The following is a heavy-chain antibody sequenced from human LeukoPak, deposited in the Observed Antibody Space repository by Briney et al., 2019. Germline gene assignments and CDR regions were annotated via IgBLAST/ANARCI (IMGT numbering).Heavy chain of an antibody. CDR2: INHSGST. J-gene: IGHJ5*02. CDR3: ARGLTYYYDSSGYYLRWFDP. D-gene: IGHD3-22*01. V-gene: IGHV4-34*01. CDR1: GGSFSGYY. Sequence: PSETLSLTCDVYGGSFSGYYWSWIRQPPGKGLEWIGEINHSGSTNYNPSLKSRVTISVDTSKNQFSLKLSSVTAADTAVYYCARGLTYYYDSSGYYLRWFDPWGQGTLVTVSS.